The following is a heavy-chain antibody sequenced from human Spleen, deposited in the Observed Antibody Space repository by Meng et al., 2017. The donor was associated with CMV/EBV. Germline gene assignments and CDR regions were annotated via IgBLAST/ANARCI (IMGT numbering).Heavy chain of an antibody. CDR2: INPSGGST. V-gene: IGHV1-46*01. D-gene: IGHD3-22*01. Sequence: YTFTSYYIHWVRQAPRQGLEWMGIINPSGGSTSYAQKFQGRVTMTRDTSTSTVYMELSSLRSEDTAVYYCARVTHYYDSSGYPYFDYWGQGTLVTVSS. CDR1: YTFTSYY. J-gene: IGHJ4*02. CDR3: ARVTHYYDSSGYPYFDY.